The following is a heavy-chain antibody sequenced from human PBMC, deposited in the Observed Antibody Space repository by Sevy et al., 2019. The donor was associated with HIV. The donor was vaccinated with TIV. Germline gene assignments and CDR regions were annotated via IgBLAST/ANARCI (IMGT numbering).Heavy chain of an antibody. Sequence: GGSLRLSCAASGFTFSNYAMSWVRQAPGKGLEWVSGISGSGGSTYYADSVKGRFTISRDNSKNTLYLQMNSLRAEDTAVNYCGTGYSSGRLDYWGQGTLVTVSS. D-gene: IGHD6-19*01. V-gene: IGHV3-23*01. CDR1: GFTFSNYA. CDR3: GTGYSSGRLDY. J-gene: IGHJ4*02. CDR2: ISGSGGST.